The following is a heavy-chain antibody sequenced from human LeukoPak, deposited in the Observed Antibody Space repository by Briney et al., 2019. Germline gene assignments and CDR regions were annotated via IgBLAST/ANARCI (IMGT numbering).Heavy chain of an antibody. J-gene: IGHJ3*02. V-gene: IGHV4-30-4*01. Sequence: SQTLSLTCTVSGGSISSGDYYWSWIRQPPGKGLEWIGYIYYSGSAYYNPSLKSRVTISVDTSKNQFSLKLSSVTAADTAVYCCARTYCYGSGSPARAFDIWGQGTMVTVSS. CDR2: IYYSGSA. CDR1: GGSISSGDYY. D-gene: IGHD3-10*01. CDR3: ARTYCYGSGSPARAFDI.